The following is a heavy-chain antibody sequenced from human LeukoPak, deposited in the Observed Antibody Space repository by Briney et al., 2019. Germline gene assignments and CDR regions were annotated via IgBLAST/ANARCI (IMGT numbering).Heavy chain of an antibody. Sequence: HPGGSLRLSCTASGFTFSGHGMHGVRQAPGKGPEWVAVIWSDGSNKYYADSVKGRFTISRDNSKNTLYLQMNSLRAEDTGVYYCARDRGSYPRSNFDHWGQGTLVTVSS. CDR1: GFTFSGHG. J-gene: IGHJ4*02. CDR2: IWSDGSNK. D-gene: IGHD1-26*01. V-gene: IGHV3-33*01. CDR3: ARDRGSYPRSNFDH.